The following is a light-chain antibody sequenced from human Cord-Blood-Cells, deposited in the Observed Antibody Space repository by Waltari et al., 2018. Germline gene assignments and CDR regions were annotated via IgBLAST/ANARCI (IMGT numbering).Light chain of an antibody. V-gene: IGKV1-39*01. Sequence: DIQMTQSPSSLSASVGDRVTIHCLSSQSNSSYLHWYQQKPGKAPKLLIYAASSLQSGVPARFSGSGSGTDFTLTISSLQPEDFATYYCQQSYSTPLTFGGGTKVEIK. J-gene: IGKJ4*01. CDR3: QQSYSTPLT. CDR1: QSNSSY. CDR2: AAS.